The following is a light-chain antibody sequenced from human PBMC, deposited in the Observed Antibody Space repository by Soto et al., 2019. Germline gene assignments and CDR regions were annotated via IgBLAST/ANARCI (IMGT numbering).Light chain of an antibody. V-gene: IGLV2-8*01. CDR3: CSYAGSNTCV. Sequence: QSALTQPPSASGSPGQSVTISCTGTSSDVGGYNYVSWYQQHPGKAPKLMIYEVSKRPSGVPDRFSGSKSGNTASLTVSGLQAEDEADYYCCSYAGSNTCVFGGGTQLTVL. J-gene: IGLJ7*01. CDR1: SSDVGGYNY. CDR2: EVS.